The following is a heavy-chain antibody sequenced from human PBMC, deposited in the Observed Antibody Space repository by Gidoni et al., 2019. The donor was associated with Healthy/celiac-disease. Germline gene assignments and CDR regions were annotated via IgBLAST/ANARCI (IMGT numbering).Heavy chain of an antibody. D-gene: IGHD6-13*01. J-gene: IGHJ6*02. CDR3: AKDINPSSSWERDYYYYYGMDV. Sequence: EVQLVESGGGLVQPGRSLRLSCAASGFTFDGYAMHWVRQAPGKGLEWVSGISWNSGSIGYADSVKGRFTISRDNAKNSLYLQMNSLRAEDTALYYCAKDINPSSSWERDYYYYYGMDVWGQGTTVTVSS. CDR2: ISWNSGSI. CDR1: GFTFDGYA. V-gene: IGHV3-9*01.